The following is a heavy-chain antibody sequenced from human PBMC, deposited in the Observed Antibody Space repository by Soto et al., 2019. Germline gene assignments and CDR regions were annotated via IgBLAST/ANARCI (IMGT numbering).Heavy chain of an antibody. J-gene: IGHJ5*02. CDR2: IYYSGST. Sequence: QVPLQESGPGLVKPSQTLSLTCTVSGGSISSGGYYWSWIRQHPGKGLEWIGYIYYSGSTYYNPSLKSRVTISVDTSKNQFSLKLSSVTAADTAVYYCARGGELMVRGVIIDWFDPWGQGTLVTVSS. D-gene: IGHD3-10*01. CDR1: GGSISSGGYY. CDR3: ARGGELMVRGVIIDWFDP. V-gene: IGHV4-31*03.